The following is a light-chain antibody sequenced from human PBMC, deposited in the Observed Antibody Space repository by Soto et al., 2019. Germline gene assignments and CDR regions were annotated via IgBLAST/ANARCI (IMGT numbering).Light chain of an antibody. Sequence: DGQVTQAPSSLSASVGDSFTITCRASQDIKSDLAWYQQRPGEAPKSLIFVASNLLDGVPSKFSGSGSGSEFTLTISSLQPEDSATYFCQQSKSHPPTFGRGTKV. J-gene: IGKJ2*01. V-gene: IGKV1-16*02. CDR2: VAS. CDR1: QDIKSD. CDR3: QQSKSHPPT.